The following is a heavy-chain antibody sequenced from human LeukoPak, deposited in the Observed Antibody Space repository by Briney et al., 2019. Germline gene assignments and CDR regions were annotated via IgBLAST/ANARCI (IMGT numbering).Heavy chain of an antibody. CDR2: INHSGST. V-gene: IGHV4-34*01. D-gene: IGHD3-22*01. Sequence: SETLSLTCAVYGGSFSGYYWSWIRQPPGKGLEWIGEINHSGSTNYNPSLKSRVTISVDTSKNQFSLKLSSVTAADTAVYYCASLPAYYYDSSGYSAETDNWFDPWGQGTLVTVSS. CDR1: GGSFSGYY. CDR3: ASLPAYYYDSSGYSAETDNWFDP. J-gene: IGHJ5*02.